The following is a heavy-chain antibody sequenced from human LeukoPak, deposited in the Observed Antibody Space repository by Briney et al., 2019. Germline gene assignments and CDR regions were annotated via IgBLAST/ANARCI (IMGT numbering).Heavy chain of an antibody. V-gene: IGHV3-23*01. Sequence: PGRSLRLSCAASVLTFSSDAMSWVRQAPGKGLEWVSGITHSSGYTYYADSVKGRFTISRANSKNTLYLQMNSLRVEDTAVYYCAKDPPDLGGSGSNNYFDCWGQGTLVSVSS. D-gene: IGHD3-10*01. CDR1: VLTFSSDA. J-gene: IGHJ4*02. CDR3: AKDPPDLGGSGSNNYFDC. CDR2: ITHSSGYT.